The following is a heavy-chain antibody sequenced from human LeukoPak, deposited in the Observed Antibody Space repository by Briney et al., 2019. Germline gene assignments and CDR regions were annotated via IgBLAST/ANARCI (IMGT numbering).Heavy chain of an antibody. CDR1: GFTFTSVG. J-gene: IGHJ4*02. CDR2: ILYDVSNK. D-gene: IGHD2-15*01. Sequence: VGSPRLSCAPPGFTFTSVGMHWVRDTPRKGLEWGSVILYDVSNKYYTDSVRGGFTISRDNYKNTLYIQMNSLRAEDTAVYYCARELPPVVTYYFDYWGQGTLVTVSS. V-gene: IGHV3-33*01. CDR3: ARELPPVVTYYFDY.